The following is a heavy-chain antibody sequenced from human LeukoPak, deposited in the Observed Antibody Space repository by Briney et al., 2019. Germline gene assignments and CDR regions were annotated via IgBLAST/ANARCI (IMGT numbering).Heavy chain of an antibody. CDR2: VYYSVSA. V-gene: IGHV4-59*01. J-gene: IGHJ5*02. CDR3: ARGLPKAYYDSSGLTKGWFDP. D-gene: IGHD3-22*01. CDR1: RGSLCRDF. Sequence: ETLSLTRTLSRGSLCRDFRSWIGHPPGQGMGWIGYVYYSVSAKHNPSLPTRVTISDDTSQNQFSFTLSSVPSAHPALASCARGLPKAYYDSSGLTKGWFDPWGQGTLVTDSP.